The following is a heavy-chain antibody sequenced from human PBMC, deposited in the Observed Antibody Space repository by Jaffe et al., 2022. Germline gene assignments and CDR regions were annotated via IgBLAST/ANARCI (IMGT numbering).Heavy chain of an antibody. V-gene: IGHV4-39*01. CDR1: GGSISSSSYY. D-gene: IGHD4-4*01. J-gene: IGHJ4*02. CDR3: ARHRGPKGPVTVYYFDY. Sequence: QLQLQESGPGLVKPSETLSLTCTVSGGSISSSSYYWGWIRQPPGKGLEWIGSIYYSGSTYYNPSLKSRVTISVDTSKNQFSLKLSSVTAADTAVYYCARHRGPKGPVTVYYFDYWGQGTLVTVSS. CDR2: IYYSGST.